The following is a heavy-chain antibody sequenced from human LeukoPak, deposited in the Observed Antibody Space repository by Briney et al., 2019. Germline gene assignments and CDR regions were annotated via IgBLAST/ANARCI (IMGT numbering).Heavy chain of an antibody. D-gene: IGHD4-17*01. CDR1: GGSISSYY. CDR3: ARADYGDYFDY. V-gene: IGHV4-59*01. CDR2: IYYSGST. Sequence: PSETLSLTCTVSGGSISSYYWSWIRQPPGKGLGWIGYIYYSGSTNYNPSLKSRVTISVDTSKNQFSLKLSSVTAADTAVYYCARADYGDYFDYWGQGTLVTVSS. J-gene: IGHJ4*02.